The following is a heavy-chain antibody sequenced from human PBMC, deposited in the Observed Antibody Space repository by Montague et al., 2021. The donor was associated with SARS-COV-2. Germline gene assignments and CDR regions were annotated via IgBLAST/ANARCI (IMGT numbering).Heavy chain of an antibody. CDR1: GGSISSSSYY. Sequence: SETLSLTYTVSGGSISSSSYYWGWICQPPGKGLEWIGSIYYSGSTYYNPSLKSRVTISVDTSKNQFSLKLSSVTAADTAAYYCARHVYDILTGYYTYWYFDLWGRGTLVTVSS. V-gene: IGHV4-39*01. J-gene: IGHJ2*01. CDR3: ARHVYDILTGYYTYWYFDL. CDR2: IYYSGST. D-gene: IGHD3-9*01.